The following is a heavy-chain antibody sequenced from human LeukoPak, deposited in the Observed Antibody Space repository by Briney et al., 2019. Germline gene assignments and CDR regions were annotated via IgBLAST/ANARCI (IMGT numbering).Heavy chain of an antibody. D-gene: IGHD2-21*01. V-gene: IGHV3-30*18. CDR2: ISYDGSNK. CDR1: GFSFSTYG. Sequence: GGSLRLSCATSGFSFSTYGMHWVRQAPGKGLEWVAFISYDGSNKYYADSVKGRFTISRDYSKNTLFLQMNSLRIDDTAVYYCAKGEVIRSDWGQGTLVTVSS. J-gene: IGHJ4*02. CDR3: AKGEVIRSD.